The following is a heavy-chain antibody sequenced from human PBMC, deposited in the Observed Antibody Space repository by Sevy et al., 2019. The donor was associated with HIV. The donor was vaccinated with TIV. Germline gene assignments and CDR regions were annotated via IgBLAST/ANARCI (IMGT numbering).Heavy chain of an antibody. J-gene: IGHJ4*02. CDR3: ARESYCSGGSCYAEPGDY. Sequence: ASVKVSCKASGGTFSSYAISWVRQAPVQGLEWMGGIIPIFGTANYAQKFQGRVTITADESTSTAYMELSSLRSEDTAVYYCARESYCSGGSCYAEPGDYWGQGTLVTVSS. CDR2: IIPIFGTA. V-gene: IGHV1-69*13. D-gene: IGHD2-15*01. CDR1: GGTFSSYA.